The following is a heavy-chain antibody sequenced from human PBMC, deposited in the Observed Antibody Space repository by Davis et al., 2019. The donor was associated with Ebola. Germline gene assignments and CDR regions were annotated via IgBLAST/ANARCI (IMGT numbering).Heavy chain of an antibody. D-gene: IGHD7-27*01. CDR1: GYNLTELS. V-gene: IGHV1-24*01. J-gene: IGHJ6*02. CDR2: FDPEDGET. CDR3: SVGILDYYYGMDL. Sequence: ASVKVSCKVSGYNLTELSIQWVRQAPGKGLEWMGGFDPEDGETIYPQKFQGRVIMTEDTPTDTAYMELSSLRSEDTAVYFCSVGILDYYYGMDLWGQGTTVTVSS.